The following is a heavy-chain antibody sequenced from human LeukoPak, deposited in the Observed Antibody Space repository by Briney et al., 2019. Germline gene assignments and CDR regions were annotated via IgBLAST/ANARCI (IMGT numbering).Heavy chain of an antibody. CDR1: GGSFSGYY. Sequence: SETLSLTCAVYGGSFSGYYWSWIRQPPGKGLEWIGEINHSGSTNYNPSLKSRVTISVDTSKNQFSLKLSSVTAADTAVYYCAGSGGRWLHDYWGQGTLVTVSS. V-gene: IGHV4-34*01. CDR2: INHSGST. D-gene: IGHD3-16*01. J-gene: IGHJ4*02. CDR3: AGSGGRWLHDY.